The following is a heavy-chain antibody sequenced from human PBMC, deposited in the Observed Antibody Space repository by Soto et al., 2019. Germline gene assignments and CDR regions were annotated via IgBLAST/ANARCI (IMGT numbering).Heavy chain of an antibody. Sequence: SVKVSCKASGGTFSSYAISWVRQAPGQGLEWMVGIIPIFGTANYAQKFHGRVTITADESRSTAYMELSSLRSEDTGVYYCARVVPPEHGYSSITSCLGSPFDYSG. V-gene: IGHV1-69*13. CDR3: ARVVPPEHGYSSITSCLGSPFDY. CDR2: IIPIFGTA. CDR1: GGTFSSYA. D-gene: IGHD2-2*03. J-gene: IGHJ4*01.